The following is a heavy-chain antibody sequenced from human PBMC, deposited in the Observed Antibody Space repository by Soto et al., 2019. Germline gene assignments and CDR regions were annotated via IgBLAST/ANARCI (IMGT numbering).Heavy chain of an antibody. V-gene: IGHV3-30-3*01. J-gene: IGHJ6*02. CDR1: GFTFSSYA. CDR3: ARAAADCSGGSCYGMGV. D-gene: IGHD2-15*01. CDR2: ISYDGSNK. Sequence: GGSLRLSCAASGFTFSSYAMHWVRQAPGKGLEWVAVISYDGSNKYYADSVKGRFTISRDNSKNTLYLQMNSLRAEDTAVYYCARAAADCSGGSCYGMGVWGQGTTVTVSS.